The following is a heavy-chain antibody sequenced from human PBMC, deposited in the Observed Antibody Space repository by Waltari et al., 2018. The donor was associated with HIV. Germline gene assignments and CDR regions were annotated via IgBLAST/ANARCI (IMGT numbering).Heavy chain of an antibody. D-gene: IGHD3-16*02. Sequence: EVQLVESGGDLVQPGGSLRLSCAVSGFSFSSFWMSWVRQAPGKGLEWVASMKHDGGEKYYVDSVKGRFTISRDNAKNSLFLQMDSLRAEDTALYYCSRLSYHAFDLWGQGTMVTVSS. CDR1: GFSFSSFW. V-gene: IGHV3-7*01. J-gene: IGHJ3*01. CDR3: SRLSYHAFDL. CDR2: MKHDGGEK.